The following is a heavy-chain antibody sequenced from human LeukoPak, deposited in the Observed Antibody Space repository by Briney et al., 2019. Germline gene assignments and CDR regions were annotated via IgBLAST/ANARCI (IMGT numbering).Heavy chain of an antibody. CDR1: GGSFSGYY. CDR2: INHSGST. Sequence: SETLSLTCAVYGGSFSGYYWSWIRQPPGKGLEWIGEINHSGSTNYNPSLKSRVTTSVDTSKNQFSLKLSSVTAADTAVYYCARGRSYYYGSGSQWYFDYWGQGTLVTVSS. J-gene: IGHJ4*02. V-gene: IGHV4-34*01. D-gene: IGHD3-10*01. CDR3: ARGRSYYYGSGSQWYFDY.